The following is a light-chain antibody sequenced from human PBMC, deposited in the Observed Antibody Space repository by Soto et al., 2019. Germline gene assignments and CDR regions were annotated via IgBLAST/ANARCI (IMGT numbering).Light chain of an antibody. CDR1: GRDIGAYDY. J-gene: IGLJ1*01. Sequence: QSVLTLPAAVSGSPGQSITISCTGSGRDIGAYDYVSWYQQHPGKAPKLLIYGVKNRPSGVSYRFSASKSAFTASLTISGLQAEDEAHYYCRSYTSSSCCVFGPGTQATVL. CDR3: RSYTSSSCCV. V-gene: IGLV2-14*01. CDR2: GVK.